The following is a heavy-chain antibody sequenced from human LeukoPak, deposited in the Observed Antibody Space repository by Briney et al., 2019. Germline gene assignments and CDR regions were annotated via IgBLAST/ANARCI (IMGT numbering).Heavy chain of an antibody. D-gene: IGHD5-12*01. J-gene: IGHJ4*02. CDR1: GGSISSYY. Sequence: SETLSLTCTVSGGSISSYYWSWIRQPPGKGLEWIGYIYYSGSTSYNPSLKSRVTMSVDTPKNQFSLKLTSVTAADTAVYYCARVYSGYGGYAIDSWGQGTLVTVSS. CDR2: IYYSGST. CDR3: ARVYSGYGGYAIDS. V-gene: IGHV4-59*01.